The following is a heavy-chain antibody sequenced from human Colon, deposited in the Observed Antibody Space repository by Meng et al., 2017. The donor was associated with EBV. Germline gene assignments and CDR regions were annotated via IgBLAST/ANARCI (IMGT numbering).Heavy chain of an antibody. CDR3: ARLSTTQGWYMIDY. Sequence: QVQLQQWGAGLLKPSXTLSLTCAVYGGSFSGYYWTWIRQAPGKGLEWIGEIYHSGSTNYNPSLESRVTMSVDKSKNQFSLKLFSVTAADTAVYYCARLSTTQGWYMIDYWGQGTLVPSPQ. D-gene: IGHD2-8*01. CDR1: GGSFSGYY. V-gene: IGHV4-34*01. J-gene: IGHJ4*02. CDR2: IYHSGST.